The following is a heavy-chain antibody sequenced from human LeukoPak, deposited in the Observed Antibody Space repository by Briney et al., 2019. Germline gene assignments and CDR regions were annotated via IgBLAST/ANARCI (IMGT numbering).Heavy chain of an antibody. Sequence: GGSLRLSCAASGFTFSSYNMHWVRQAPGKGLEWVSSISSSSTYIYYADSLKGRFTISRDNAKNSLYLQMNSLRAEDTALYFCARDPFSSGSDGLDVWGQGTTVTVSS. V-gene: IGHV3-21*01. D-gene: IGHD6-19*01. CDR1: GFTFSSYN. CDR2: ISSSSTYI. J-gene: IGHJ6*02. CDR3: ARDPFSSGSDGLDV.